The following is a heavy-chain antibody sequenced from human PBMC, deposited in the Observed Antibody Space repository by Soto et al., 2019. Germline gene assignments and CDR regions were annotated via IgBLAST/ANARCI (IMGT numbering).Heavy chain of an antibody. CDR2: IIPIFGTA. CDR1: GGTFSSYA. CDR3: ARSYYYDSSGYYRDAFDI. D-gene: IGHD3-22*01. J-gene: IGHJ3*02. V-gene: IGHV1-69*13. Sequence: SVKVSCKASGGTFSSYAISWVRQAPGQGLEWMGGIIPIFGTANYAQKFQGRVTITADESTSTAYMELSSLRSEDTAVFYCARSYYYDSSGYYRDAFDIWGQGTMVTVSS.